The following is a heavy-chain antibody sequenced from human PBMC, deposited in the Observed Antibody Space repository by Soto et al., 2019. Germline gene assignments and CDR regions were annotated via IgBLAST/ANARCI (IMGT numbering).Heavy chain of an antibody. V-gene: IGHV4-39*01. CDR1: GVSIRSRGYY. J-gene: IGHJ5*02. CDR2: IYYSGST. CDR3: ATSNWFDP. Sequence: SETLSLTCTVSGVSIRSRGYYWGWIRQPPGKGLEWIGTIYYSGSTYYNPSLKSRVTISVDTSKNQFSLKLSSVTAADTAVHYCATSNWFDPWAQGTLVTVS.